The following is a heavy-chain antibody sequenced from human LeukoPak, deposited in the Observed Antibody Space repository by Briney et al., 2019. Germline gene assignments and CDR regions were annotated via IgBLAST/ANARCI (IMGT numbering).Heavy chain of an antibody. V-gene: IGHV3-30*04. CDR3: AREGPAATQDY. CDR1: GFIFSTYA. D-gene: IGHD2-15*01. J-gene: IGHJ4*02. Sequence: PGRSLRLSCAASGFIFSTYAMHWVRQAPGKGLEWVAVIGYDGSNKYYADSVKGRFTISRDNSKNTLYLQMNSLRAEDTAVYYCAREGPAATQDYWGQGTLVTVSS. CDR2: IGYDGSNK.